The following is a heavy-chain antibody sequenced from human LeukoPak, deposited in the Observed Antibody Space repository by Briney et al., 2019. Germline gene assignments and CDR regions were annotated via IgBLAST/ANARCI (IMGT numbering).Heavy chain of an antibody. Sequence: VASVKVSCKASGYTFTGYYMHWVRQAPGQGLEWMGWINPNNGDTNYEQMFQGRVTMTRDTSISTAYMELSSLRSDDTAVYYCARGVYSGWYTHNWLDSWGQGTLVIVSS. V-gene: IGHV1-2*02. CDR1: GYTFTGYY. CDR3: ARGVYSGWYTHNWLDS. J-gene: IGHJ5*01. D-gene: IGHD6-19*01. CDR2: INPNNGDT.